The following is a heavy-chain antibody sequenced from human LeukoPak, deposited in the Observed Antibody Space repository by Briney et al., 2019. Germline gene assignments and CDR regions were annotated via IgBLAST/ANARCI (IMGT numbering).Heavy chain of an antibody. CDR3: ARDDPSGYFDY. CDR1: GFTFDDYA. Sequence: GGSLRLSCAASGFTFDDYAMHWVRQAPGKGLERVSGISCNSGNIGYVDSMKGRFTISRDNAKNSLYLQMNSLRAEDTAVYYCARDDPSGYFDYWGQGTLVTVSS. V-gene: IGHV3-9*01. CDR2: ISCNSGNI. J-gene: IGHJ4*02.